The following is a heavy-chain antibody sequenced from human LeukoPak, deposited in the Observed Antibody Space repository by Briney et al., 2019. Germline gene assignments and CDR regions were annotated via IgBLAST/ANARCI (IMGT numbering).Heavy chain of an antibody. CDR3: ARVWDGSGNDAFDI. V-gene: IGHV3-48*01. Sequence: GGSLRLSCAASGFTFSHYNMNWVRQAPGRGLEWVAYISGSSTIIYYADSVKGRFTVSRDNAKSSLYLQMNSLRAEDTAVYYCARVWDGSGNDAFDIWGQGTMVTVSS. CDR2: ISGSSTII. D-gene: IGHD3-10*01. J-gene: IGHJ3*02. CDR1: GFTFSHYN.